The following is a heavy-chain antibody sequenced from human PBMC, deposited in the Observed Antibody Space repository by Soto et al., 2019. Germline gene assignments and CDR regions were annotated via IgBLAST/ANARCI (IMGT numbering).Heavy chain of an antibody. V-gene: IGHV3-15*07. Sequence: PGGSLRLSCAASGFTFSNAWMNWVRQAPGKGLEWVGRIKSKTDGGTTDYAAPVKGRFIISRDDSKNTLYLQMNSLRAEDTAVYYCARDLRDIVATIRSYYYGMDVWGQGTTVTVSS. CDR3: ARDLRDIVATIRSYYYGMDV. J-gene: IGHJ6*02. D-gene: IGHD5-12*01. CDR1: GFTFSNAW. CDR2: IKSKTDGGTT.